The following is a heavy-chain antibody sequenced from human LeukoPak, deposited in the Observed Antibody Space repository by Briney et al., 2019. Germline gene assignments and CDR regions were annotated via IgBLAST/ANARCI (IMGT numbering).Heavy chain of an antibody. V-gene: IGHV1-18*01. CDR2: ISAYNGNT. Sequence: ASVKVSCKASGYTFTSYGISWVRQAPGQGLEWMGWISAYNGNTNYAQKLQGRVTMTTDTPTSTAYMELRSPRSDDTAVYYCASSRGHDSSGYFDYWGQGTLVTVSS. CDR1: GYTFTSYG. D-gene: IGHD3-22*01. CDR3: ASSRGHDSSGYFDY. J-gene: IGHJ4*02.